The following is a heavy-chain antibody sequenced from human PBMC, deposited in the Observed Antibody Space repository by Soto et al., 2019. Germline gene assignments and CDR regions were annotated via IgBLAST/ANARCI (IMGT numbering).Heavy chain of an antibody. V-gene: IGHV4-39*01. D-gene: IGHD6-13*01. CDR1: GGSISSSSYY. CDR2: IYYSGST. J-gene: IGHJ4*02. CDR3: ARQAACGPLDY. Sequence: SETLSLTCTVSGGSISSSSYYWGWIRQPPGKGLEWIGSIYYSGSTYYNPSLKSRVTISVDTSKNQFSLKLSSVTAADTAVYYCARQAACGPLDYWGQGTLVTVSS.